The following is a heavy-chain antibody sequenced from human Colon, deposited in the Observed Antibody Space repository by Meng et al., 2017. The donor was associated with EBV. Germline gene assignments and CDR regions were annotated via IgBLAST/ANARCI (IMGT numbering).Heavy chain of an antibody. J-gene: IGHJ2*01. CDR2: IHPSGSI. Sequence: VQLQQWGAGLVKASETRSLTCVGYGGSLSDYYCSWIREAPGGGLEWIGEIHPSGSIFYNPSLQSRVTISVDTSKNQFSLNLNSVTAADTAVYFCSRGVDSYKLGNLWGRGTLVTVSS. CDR1: GGSLSDYY. D-gene: IGHD7-27*01. CDR3: SRGVDSYKLGNL. V-gene: IGHV4-34*02.